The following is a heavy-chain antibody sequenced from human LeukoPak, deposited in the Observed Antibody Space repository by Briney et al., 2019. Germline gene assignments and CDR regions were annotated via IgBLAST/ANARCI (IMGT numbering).Heavy chain of an antibody. Sequence: RPGGSLRLSCAASGFNFSNYWMSWVRQTPGKGLEWVANINRDGSEKYYVDSVEGQFTISRDNAKNSLFLQMNSLRVEDTGVYYCARRRGYSYGRNNYYFDYWGQGTLVTVSS. V-gene: IGHV3-7*03. D-gene: IGHD5-18*01. J-gene: IGHJ4*02. CDR1: GFNFSNYW. CDR2: INRDGSEK. CDR3: ARRRGYSYGRNNYYFDY.